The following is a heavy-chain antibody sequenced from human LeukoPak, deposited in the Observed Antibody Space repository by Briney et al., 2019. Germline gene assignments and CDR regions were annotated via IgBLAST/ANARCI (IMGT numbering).Heavy chain of an antibody. V-gene: IGHV1-18*01. Sequence: GASLKVSCKASGYTFTSYGISWVRQALGQGLEWMGWISAYNGNTNYAQKLQGRVTMTTDTPTSTAYMELRSLRSEDTAVYYCARRTRSMTGSTVTTANWFDPWGQGTLVTVSS. CDR2: ISAYNGNT. CDR3: ARRTRSMTGSTVTTANWFDP. J-gene: IGHJ5*02. D-gene: IGHD4-17*01. CDR1: GYTFTSYG.